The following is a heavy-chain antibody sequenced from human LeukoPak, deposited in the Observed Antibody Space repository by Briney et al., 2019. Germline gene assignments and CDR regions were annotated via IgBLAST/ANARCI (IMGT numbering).Heavy chain of an antibody. CDR1: GGSISSSSYY. J-gene: IGHJ4*02. V-gene: IGHV4-39*07. D-gene: IGHD3-3*01. Sequence: TSETLSLTCTVSGGSISSSSYYWGWIRQPPGKGLEWIGSIYYSGSTYYNPSLKSRVTISVDTSKNQFSLKLSSVTAADTAVYYCARWAYYDFWSGSSYYFDYWGQGTLVTVSS. CDR3: ARWAYYDFWSGSSYYFDY. CDR2: IYYSGST.